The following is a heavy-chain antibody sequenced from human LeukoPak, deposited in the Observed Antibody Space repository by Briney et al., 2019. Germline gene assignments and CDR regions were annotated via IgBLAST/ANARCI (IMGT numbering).Heavy chain of an antibody. Sequence: GGSLRLSCTASGFTFGDYAMSWVRQAAGKGLEYIAYISPSSHDIIYADSVKGRFTISRDNAKNSLYLQMNSLRAEDTAVYYCAKTARVPDYWGQGTQVTVSS. V-gene: IGHV3-11*06. J-gene: IGHJ4*02. D-gene: IGHD6-6*01. CDR1: GFTFGDYA. CDR3: AKTARVPDY. CDR2: ISPSSHDI.